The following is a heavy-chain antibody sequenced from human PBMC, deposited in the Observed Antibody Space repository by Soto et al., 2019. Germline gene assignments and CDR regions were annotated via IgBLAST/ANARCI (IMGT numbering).Heavy chain of an antibody. V-gene: IGHV4-61*08. J-gene: IGHJ4*02. D-gene: IGHD6-19*01. CDR1: GDSVSSDAYY. Sequence: LSLTCSVSGDSVSSDAYYWAWIRQPPGKTLEWVGMTLSSGGTSRNPSLRSRLSMSVDTARNQFSMRLASVTAADTGVYFCAKGFSSGLYVDSWGRGTQVTVSS. CDR3: AKGFSSGLYVDS. CDR2: TLSSGGT.